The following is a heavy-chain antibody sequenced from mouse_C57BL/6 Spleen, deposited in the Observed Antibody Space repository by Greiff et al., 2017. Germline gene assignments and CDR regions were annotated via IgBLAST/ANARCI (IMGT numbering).Heavy chain of an antibody. Sequence: QVQLKESGAELARPGASVKLSCKASGYTFTSYGISWVKQRTGQGLEWIGEIYPRSGNTYYNEKFKGKATLTADKSYSTAYMDLRSLTSEDSAVYFCARVSTTVVATDYWGQGTTLTVSS. V-gene: IGHV1-81*01. CDR1: GYTFTSYG. CDR2: IYPRSGNT. J-gene: IGHJ2*01. CDR3: ARVSTTVVATDY. D-gene: IGHD1-1*01.